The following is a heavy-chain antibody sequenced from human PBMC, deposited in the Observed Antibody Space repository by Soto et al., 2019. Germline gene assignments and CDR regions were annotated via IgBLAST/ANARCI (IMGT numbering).Heavy chain of an antibody. CDR2: ISGSGIST. D-gene: IGHD4-17*01. CDR1: GFTFSSYA. V-gene: IGHV3-23*01. J-gene: IGHJ4*02. CDR3: AKFVPQITYGEPYFDY. Sequence: GGSLRLSCAASGFTFSSYAMSWVRQAPGKGLEWVSAISGSGISTYYADSVKGRFTISRDNSKNTLHLLINSLRAEDTAVYYCAKFVPQITYGEPYFDYWGQGTLVTVSS.